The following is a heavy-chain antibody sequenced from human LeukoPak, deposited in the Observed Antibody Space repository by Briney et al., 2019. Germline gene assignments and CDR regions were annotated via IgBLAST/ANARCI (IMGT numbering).Heavy chain of an antibody. J-gene: IGHJ3*02. V-gene: IGHV4-4*07. D-gene: IGHD3-22*01. Sequence: SETLSLTCTVSGGSISSYYWSWIRQPAGKGLEWIGRIYTSGSTNYNPSLKSRVTMSVDASKNQFSLKLSSVTAADTAVYYCARDRGYDTTDAFDIWGQGTMVTVSS. CDR3: ARDRGYDTTDAFDI. CDR1: GGSISSYY. CDR2: IYTSGST.